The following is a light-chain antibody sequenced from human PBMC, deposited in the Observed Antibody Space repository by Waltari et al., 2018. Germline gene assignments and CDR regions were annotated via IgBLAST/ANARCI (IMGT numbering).Light chain of an antibody. CDR2: KDN. CDR1: KLGNKS. J-gene: IGLJ1*01. CDR3: LAWDSNTANV. Sequence: SSEWTQPPSVSVSPGQTANIPCPGDKLGNKSACWYQQKPGPSPVLIIYKDNRRPSGIPARFSGSNSGNTATLTITGTQAVDEADYYCLAWDSNTANVFGTGTKVTVL. V-gene: IGLV3-1*01.